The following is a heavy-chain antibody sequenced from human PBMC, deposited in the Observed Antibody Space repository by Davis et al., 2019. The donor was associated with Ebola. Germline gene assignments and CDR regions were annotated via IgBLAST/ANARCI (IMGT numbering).Heavy chain of an antibody. CDR2: ISGSGGST. CDR1: GFTFSSYA. D-gene: IGHD2-8*01. Sequence: GGSLRLSCAASGFTFSSYAMSWVRQAPGQGLEWVSAISGSGGSTYYADSVKGRFTISRDNSKNTLYLQMNSLRAEDTAVYYCAKDGVLMVYAIHFDYWGQGTLVTVSS. CDR3: AKDGVLMVYAIHFDY. J-gene: IGHJ4*02. V-gene: IGHV3-23*01.